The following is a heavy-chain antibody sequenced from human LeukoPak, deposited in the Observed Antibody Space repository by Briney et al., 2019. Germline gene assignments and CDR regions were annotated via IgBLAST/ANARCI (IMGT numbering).Heavy chain of an antibody. CDR3: ATDIMVRGVISWFDP. J-gene: IGHJ5*02. CDR2: IIPIFGTA. Sequence: GASVKVSCKASGGTFSSYAISWVRQAPGQGLEWMGGIIPIFGTANYAQKFQGRVTMTEDTSTDTAYMELSSLRSEDTAVYYCATDIMVRGVISWFDPWGQGTLVTVSS. CDR1: GGTFSSYA. V-gene: IGHV1-69*06. D-gene: IGHD3-10*01.